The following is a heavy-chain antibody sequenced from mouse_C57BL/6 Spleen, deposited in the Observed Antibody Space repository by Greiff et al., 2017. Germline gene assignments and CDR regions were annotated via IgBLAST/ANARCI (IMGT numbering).Heavy chain of an antibody. V-gene: IGHV1-54*01. D-gene: IGHD1-2*01. J-gene: IGHJ1*03. Sequence: VQLQQSGAELVRPGTSVKVSCKASGYAFTNYLIEWVKQRPGQGLEWIGVINPGSGGTNYNEKFKGKATLTADKSSSTAYMQLSSLTSEDSAVYFCARGKDYGPSGFDVWGTGTTVTVSS. CDR3: ARGKDYGPSGFDV. CDR2: INPGSGGT. CDR1: GYAFTNYL.